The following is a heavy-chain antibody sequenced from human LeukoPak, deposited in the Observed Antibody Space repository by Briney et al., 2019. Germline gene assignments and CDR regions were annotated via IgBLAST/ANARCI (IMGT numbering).Heavy chain of an antibody. CDR1: GGSISSNYYH. Sequence: SETLSLTCTVSGGSISSNYYHWGWIRQPPGKGLEWIGSIYYSGSTYYNPSLKSRVTISVDTSKNQFSLRLSSVTAADTAVYYCARQGRNSSGGQRWVDYWGQGTLVTVSS. V-gene: IGHV4-39*01. CDR3: ARQGRNSSGGQRWVDY. CDR2: IYYSGST. J-gene: IGHJ4*02. D-gene: IGHD6-19*01.